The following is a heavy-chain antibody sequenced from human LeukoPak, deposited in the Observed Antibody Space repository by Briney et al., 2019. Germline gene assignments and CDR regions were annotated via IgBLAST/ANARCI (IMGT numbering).Heavy chain of an antibody. CDR2: IRYDGSNK. Sequence: GGSLRLSCAASGFTFSSYGVHWVRQAPGKGLEWVAFIRYDGSNKYYADSVKGRFTISRDNSKNTLNLQMNSLRAEDTAVYYCAKDQFRWFGEGYYMDVWGKGTTVTISS. CDR3: AKDQFRWFGEGYYMDV. V-gene: IGHV3-30*02. J-gene: IGHJ6*03. D-gene: IGHD3-10*01. CDR1: GFTFSSYG.